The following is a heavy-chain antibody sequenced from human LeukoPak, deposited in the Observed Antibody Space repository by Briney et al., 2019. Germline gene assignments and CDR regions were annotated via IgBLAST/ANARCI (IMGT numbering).Heavy chain of an antibody. CDR1: GYTFTGYY. J-gene: IGHJ5*02. D-gene: IGHD3-3*01. V-gene: IGHV1-2*06. Sequence: ASVKVSCKASGYTFTGYYMHWVRQAPGRGLEWMGRINPNSGGTNYAQKFQGRVTMTRDTSISTAYMELSRLRSDDTAVYYCARVAREDYDFWSGYPYVHNWFDPWGQGTLVTVSS. CDR2: INPNSGGT. CDR3: ARVAREDYDFWSGYPYVHNWFDP.